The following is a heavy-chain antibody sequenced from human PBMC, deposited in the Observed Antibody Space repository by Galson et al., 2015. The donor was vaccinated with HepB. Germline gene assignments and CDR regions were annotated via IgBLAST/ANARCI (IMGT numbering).Heavy chain of an antibody. D-gene: IGHD3-3*01. CDR3: AREGLHVHTIFGVVISYYFDY. J-gene: IGHJ4*02. CDR2: IWYDGSNK. Sequence: SLRLSCAASGFTFSSYGMHWVRQAPGKGLEWVAVIWYDGSNKYYADSVKGRFTISRDNSKNTLYLQMNSLRAEDTAVYYCAREGLHVHTIFGVVISYYFDYWGQGTLVTVSS. CDR1: GFTFSSYG. V-gene: IGHV3-33*01.